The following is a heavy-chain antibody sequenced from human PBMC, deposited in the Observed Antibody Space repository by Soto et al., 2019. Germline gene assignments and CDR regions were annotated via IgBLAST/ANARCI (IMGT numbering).Heavy chain of an antibody. V-gene: IGHV1-46*01. D-gene: IGHD6-13*01. J-gene: IGHJ4*02. CDR1: GYTFTSYY. CDR3: ARGRKQQLDLHY. CDR2: INPSGGST. Sequence: QVQLVQSGAEVKKPGASVKVSCKASGYTFTSYYMHWVRQAPGQGLEWMGIINPSGGSTSYAQKFQGRXSMXRXKSTSTVYMELSSLRSEDTAVYYCARGRKQQLDLHYWGQGTLVTVSS.